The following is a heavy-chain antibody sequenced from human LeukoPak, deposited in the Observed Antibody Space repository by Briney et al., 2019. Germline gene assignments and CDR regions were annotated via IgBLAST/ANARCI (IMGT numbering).Heavy chain of an antibody. CDR3: AKTTDSGCPTCYGYFDY. V-gene: IGHV4-39*07. CDR1: GSSISSSSYY. D-gene: IGHD1-14*01. Sequence: SETLSLTCTVAGSSISSSSYYWGWIRQPPGKGLEWIGSIYYSGSTYYNPSLKSRVTISVDTSKNQFSLKLSSVTAADTAVYYCAKTTDSGCPTCYGYFDYWGQGTLVTVSS. J-gene: IGHJ4*02. CDR2: IYYSGST.